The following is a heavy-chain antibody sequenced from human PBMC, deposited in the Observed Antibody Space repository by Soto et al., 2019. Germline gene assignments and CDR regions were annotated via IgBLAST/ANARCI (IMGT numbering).Heavy chain of an antibody. V-gene: IGHV1-2*04. D-gene: IGHD3-9*01. Sequence: ASVKVSCKASGYTFTGYCMHWVRQAPGQGLEWMGWINPNSGGTNYAQKFQGWVTMTRDTSISTAYMELSRLRSDDTAVYYCARGLATPLYDILTDKTFDYWGQGTLVTVSS. CDR2: INPNSGGT. J-gene: IGHJ4*02. CDR3: ARGLATPLYDILTDKTFDY. CDR1: GYTFTGYC.